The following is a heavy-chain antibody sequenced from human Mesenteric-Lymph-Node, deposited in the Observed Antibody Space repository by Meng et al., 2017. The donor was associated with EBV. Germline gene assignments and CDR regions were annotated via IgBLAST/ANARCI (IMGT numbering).Heavy chain of an antibody. D-gene: IGHD6-19*01. CDR2: INHIRSV. CDR3: ARVRSSGSGLIRNYFDY. CDR1: GGSFNGYY. J-gene: IGHJ4*02. Sequence: QGVLKQVGAGLLKPAETLSLSCAVYGGSFNGYYWIWSRQAPGKGLEWIGEINHIRSVYYNPSLKSRVTISVDTSNNQISLRLTSVTAADTAIYYCARVRSSGSGLIRNYFDYWGQGTLVTVSS. V-gene: IGHV4-34*02.